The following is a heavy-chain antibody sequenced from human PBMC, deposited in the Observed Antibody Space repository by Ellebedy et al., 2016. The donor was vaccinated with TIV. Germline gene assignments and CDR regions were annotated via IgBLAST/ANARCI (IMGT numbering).Heavy chain of an antibody. CDR3: ARERGLTGEFNRYGMDV. CDR1: GFTFSSYA. Sequence: GGSLRLXCAASGFTFSSYAMSWVRQAPGKGLEWVSVIYSGGSTYYADSVKGRFTISRDNSKNTLYLQMNSLRAEDTAVYYCARERGLTGEFNRYGMDVWGQGTTVTVSS. CDR2: IYSGGST. V-gene: IGHV3-53*01. D-gene: IGHD3-10*01. J-gene: IGHJ6*02.